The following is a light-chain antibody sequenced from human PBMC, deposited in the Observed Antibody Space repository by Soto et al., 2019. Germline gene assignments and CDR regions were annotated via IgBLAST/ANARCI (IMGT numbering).Light chain of an antibody. CDR1: QSVTSNY. V-gene: IGKV3-20*01. J-gene: IGKJ1*01. CDR3: QQYATSPWT. Sequence: EIVLTQSPGTLSLSPGEGATLSCRASQSVTSNYLAWYQQTLGQAPRLLVYGASSRATGIPDRFSGSGSGTDFTLTISRLEPEDFAFYYCQQYATSPWTFGQGTKVDIK. CDR2: GAS.